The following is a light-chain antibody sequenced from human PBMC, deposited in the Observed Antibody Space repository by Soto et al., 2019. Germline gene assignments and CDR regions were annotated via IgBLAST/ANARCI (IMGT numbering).Light chain of an antibody. V-gene: IGLV1-47*01. J-gene: IGLJ2*01. CDR1: SSNIGSNY. CDR3: AAWEDSLSAPVV. Sequence: QLVLTQPPSASGTPGQRVTISCSGSSSNIGSNYVYWYQQLPGAAPKLLIYRNNQRPSGVPDRFSGSKSGTSASLAISGLRSEDEADYYCAAWEDSLSAPVVFGGGTKLTVL. CDR2: RNN.